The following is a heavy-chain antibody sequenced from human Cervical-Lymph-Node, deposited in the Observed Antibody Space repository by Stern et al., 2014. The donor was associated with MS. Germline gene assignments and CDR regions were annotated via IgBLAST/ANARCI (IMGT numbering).Heavy chain of an antibody. D-gene: IGHD3-22*01. CDR2: IFPSDSET. Sequence: EGQLEESGAEAKKPGESLKIACKGSGYSFSSYWIAWVRQMPGQGLEWMGMIFPSDSETRHRPSFEGQVTISVDKSTSTAYLHWSSLKASDTARYYCGREVAMTAGLLGFWGQGTQVIVS. CDR3: GREVAMTAGLLGF. V-gene: IGHV5-51*01. J-gene: IGHJ4*02. CDR1: GYSFSSYW.